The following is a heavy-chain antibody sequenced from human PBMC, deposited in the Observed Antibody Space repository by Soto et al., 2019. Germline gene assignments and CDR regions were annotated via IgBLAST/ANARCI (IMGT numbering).Heavy chain of an antibody. Sequence: EVQLVESGGGLVQPGESLRLSCVVSGFTISSYWMHWVRQAPGKGLVWVSRINGDGSSTNYADSVKGRLTISRDNAKNTLYLQMITLRAEDTAVYYCAIAVAGPTAIAYWGQGNQVSVSS. J-gene: IGHJ4*02. CDR3: AIAVAGPTAIAY. D-gene: IGHD6-19*01. V-gene: IGHV3-74*01. CDR2: INGDGSST. CDR1: GFTISSYW.